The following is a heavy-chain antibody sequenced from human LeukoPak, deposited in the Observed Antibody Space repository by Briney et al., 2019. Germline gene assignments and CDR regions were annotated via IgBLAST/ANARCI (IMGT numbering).Heavy chain of an antibody. V-gene: IGHV3-21*01. CDR1: GFTFNSYS. J-gene: IGHJ4*02. Sequence: PGGSLRLSCAASGFTFNSYSMNWVRQAPGKGLEWVSSISSSSSYIYYADSVKGRFTISRDNAKNSLYLQMNSLRAEDTAVNYCARMKSNPYGSGSPFDYWGQGTLVTVSS. CDR3: ARMKSNPYGSGSPFDY. CDR2: ISSSSSYI. D-gene: IGHD3-10*01.